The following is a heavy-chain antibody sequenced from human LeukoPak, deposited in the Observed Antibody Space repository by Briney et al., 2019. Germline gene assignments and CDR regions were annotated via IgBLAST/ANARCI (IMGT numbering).Heavy chain of an antibody. J-gene: IGHJ4*02. Sequence: GGCLRLSCAASGFTLSDYFISWVRQTPGKGREGSSYINSGRGYTQYYADSVEGLFTITRANASNSVYLQMNSLRAEDTAVYYCARAIIEVPGSFDYWGQGILVTVSS. D-gene: IGHD6-19*01. V-gene: IGHV3-11*04. CDR2: INSGRGYTQ. CDR3: ARAIIEVPGSFDY. CDR1: GFTLSDYF.